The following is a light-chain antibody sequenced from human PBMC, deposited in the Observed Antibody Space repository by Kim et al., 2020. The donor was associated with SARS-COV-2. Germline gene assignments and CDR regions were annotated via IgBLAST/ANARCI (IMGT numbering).Light chain of an antibody. CDR2: GAS. V-gene: IGKV3-20*01. CDR3: QQYDPSFPYT. J-gene: IGKJ2*01. Sequence: EIVLTQSPGTLSLSPGERATLSCRTSETISSDYVAWYRHKPGQAPRLLIYGASTRATGIPEGFSGSGSGTDFTLTISRLEPEDFAVYYCQQYDPSFPYTFGQGTKLEI. CDR1: ETISSDY.